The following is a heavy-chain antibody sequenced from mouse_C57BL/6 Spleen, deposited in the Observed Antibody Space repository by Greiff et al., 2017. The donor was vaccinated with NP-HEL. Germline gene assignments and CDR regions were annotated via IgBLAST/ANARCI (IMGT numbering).Heavy chain of an antibody. CDR3: ARWGDYGSSYWYFDV. V-gene: IGHV1-54*01. CDR1: GYAFTNYL. CDR2: INPGSGGT. Sequence: QVQLQQSGAELVRPGTSVKVSCKASGYAFTNYLIEWVKQRPGQGLEWIGVINPGSGGTNYNEKFKGKATLTAYKSSSTAYMQLSSLTSEDSAVYFCARWGDYGSSYWYFDVWGTGTTVTVSS. J-gene: IGHJ1*03. D-gene: IGHD1-1*01.